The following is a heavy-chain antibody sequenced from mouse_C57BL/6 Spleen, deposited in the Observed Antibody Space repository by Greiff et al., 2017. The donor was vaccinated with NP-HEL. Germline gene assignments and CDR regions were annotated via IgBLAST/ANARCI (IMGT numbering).Heavy chain of an antibody. CDR1: GYTFTSYW. J-gene: IGHJ4*01. D-gene: IGHD4-1*01. CDR2: IDPSDSET. CDR3: ARGGLGAYYAMDY. Sequence: QVQLQQSGAELVRPGSSVKLSCKASGYTFTSYWMHWVKQRPIQGLEWVGNIDPSDSETHYNQKFKDKATLTVDKSSSTAYMQLSSLTSEDSAVYYCARGGLGAYYAMDYWGQGTSVTVSS. V-gene: IGHV1-52*01.